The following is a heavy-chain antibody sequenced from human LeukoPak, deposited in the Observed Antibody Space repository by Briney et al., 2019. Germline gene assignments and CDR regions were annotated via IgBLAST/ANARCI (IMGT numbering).Heavy chain of an antibody. D-gene: IGHD6-13*01. J-gene: IGHJ4*02. CDR3: ATSLFALAAVGWVSFGY. CDR1: GGTFSDYI. V-gene: IGHV1-69*13. Sequence: GASVKLSCTASGGTFSDYIISWVRQAPGQGLEWMGNTIPIFPTTNYAQTFQGRVTITADESTSTAYMELSSLTSDDTAIFFCATSLFALAAVGWVSFGYWGQGNLVTVSS. CDR2: TIPIFPTT.